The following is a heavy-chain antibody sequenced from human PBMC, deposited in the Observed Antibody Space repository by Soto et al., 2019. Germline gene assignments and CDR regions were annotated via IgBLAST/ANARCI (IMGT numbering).Heavy chain of an antibody. V-gene: IGHV3-30*03. Sequence: QAQPVESGGGVVQPGRSLRLSCAASGFAFSSYGMHWVRQAPGTGLEWVAVISYDGSLQHYADSVKGRFTISRDNSKNMLLLQMSSLRAEDTAVYYCVSDRGYGHASVPYSWGQGTLVSVSS. CDR1: GFAFSSYG. D-gene: IGHD5-18*01. CDR2: ISYDGSLQ. CDR3: VSDRGYGHASVPYS. J-gene: IGHJ4*02.